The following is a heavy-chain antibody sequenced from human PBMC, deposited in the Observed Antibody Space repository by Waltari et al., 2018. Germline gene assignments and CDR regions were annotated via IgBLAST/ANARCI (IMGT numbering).Heavy chain of an antibody. Sequence: QVQLQQWGAGLLKPSETLSLTCAVYGGSFSGYYWSWIRQPPGKGLEWIGEINHSGSNNYNPSLKSRVTISVDTSKNQFSLKLSSVTAADTAVYYCARPSGSRRRDGYKNNAFDIWGQGTMVTVSS. D-gene: IGHD5-12*01. CDR2: INHSGSN. V-gene: IGHV4-34*01. CDR3: ARPSGSRRRDGYKNNAFDI. CDR1: GGSFSGYY. J-gene: IGHJ3*02.